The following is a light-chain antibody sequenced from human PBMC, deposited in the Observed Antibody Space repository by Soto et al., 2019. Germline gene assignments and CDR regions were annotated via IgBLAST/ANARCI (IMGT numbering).Light chain of an antibody. CDR3: QQYGSLIT. Sequence: EIVLTQSPGTLSLSPGERATLPCRASQSVKSSYLAWYQHKPGQAPRLLIYGTSSRATGIPDRFSGSGSGTDFTLTISRLEPEDFAVYYCQQYGSLITFGQGTRLEIK. V-gene: IGKV3-20*01. CDR2: GTS. CDR1: QSVKSSY. J-gene: IGKJ5*01.